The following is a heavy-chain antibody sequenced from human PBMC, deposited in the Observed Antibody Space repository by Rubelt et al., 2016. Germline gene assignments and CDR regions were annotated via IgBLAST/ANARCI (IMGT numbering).Heavy chain of an antibody. Sequence: QVQLQQWGAGLLKPSETLSLTCAVYGGSFSGYYWSWIRQPPGKGLEWIGSIYYSGSTNYNPSLKSRVPISVDTSKNQFSLKLISVTAADTAVYYCAKYSSSSAYYGMDVWGQGTTVTVSS. CDR2: IYYSGST. D-gene: IGHD6-6*01. V-gene: IGHV4-34*01. J-gene: IGHJ6*02. CDR1: GGSFSGYY. CDR3: AKYSSSSAYYGMDV.